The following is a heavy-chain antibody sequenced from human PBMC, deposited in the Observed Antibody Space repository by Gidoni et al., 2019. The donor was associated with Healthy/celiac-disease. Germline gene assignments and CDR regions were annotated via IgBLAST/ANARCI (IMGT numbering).Heavy chain of an antibody. V-gene: IGHV3-7*01. CDR1: GFTFSSDW. Sequence: EVQLVESGGGWVQPGGSVRLSCAASGFTFSSDWMSWVRQAPGKGLEWVANINQDGSEKYYVDSVKGRFTISRDNAKNSLYLQMNSLRAEDTAVYYCARASSVYAIRRGCDAFDIWGQGTMVTVSS. CDR2: INQDGSEK. D-gene: IGHD2-8*01. J-gene: IGHJ3*02. CDR3: ARASSVYAIRRGCDAFDI.